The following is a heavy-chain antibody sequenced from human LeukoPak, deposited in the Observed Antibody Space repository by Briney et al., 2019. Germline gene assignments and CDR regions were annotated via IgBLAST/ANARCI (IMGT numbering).Heavy chain of an antibody. D-gene: IGHD5-12*01. Sequence: GGSLRLSCAASGFTFSSYAMSWVRQAPGKGLEWVSAISGSGGSTYYADSVKGRFTISRDNSKNTLYLQMNSLRAEDTAVYYCAKALGDIVATIPPFDYWGQGTLVTVSS. CDR1: GFTFSSYA. CDR3: AKALGDIVATIPPFDY. V-gene: IGHV3-23*01. CDR2: ISGSGGST. J-gene: IGHJ4*02.